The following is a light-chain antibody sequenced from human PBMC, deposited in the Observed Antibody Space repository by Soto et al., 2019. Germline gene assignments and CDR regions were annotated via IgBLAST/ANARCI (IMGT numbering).Light chain of an antibody. CDR1: SSDVGGYNY. J-gene: IGLJ1*01. CDR2: DVT. V-gene: IGLV2-14*03. CDR3: SSYRRGSTYV. Sequence: ASVSGSPGQSITVSCTGTSSDVGGYNYVSWYQQHPGKAPRLMVYDVTNRPSGVSDRFSGSKSGNTASLTISGLQAEDEADYYCSSYRRGSTYVFGTGTKVTVL.